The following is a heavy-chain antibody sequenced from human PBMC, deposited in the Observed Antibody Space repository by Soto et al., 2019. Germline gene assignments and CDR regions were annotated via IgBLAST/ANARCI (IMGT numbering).Heavy chain of an antibody. CDR1: GGSFSGYY. V-gene: IGHV4-34*01. CDR3: ARVLIAGVTTD. J-gene: IGHJ4*02. CDR2: SNHVGNT. D-gene: IGHD5-18*01. Sequence: QVQLQQWGAGLLKPSETLSLTCAVYGGSFSGYYWSWNRQPPGKGLEWIGESNHVGNTNYNPSLKSRVTMSVDPSKNQFSLRLSSVTAADTAVYYCARVLIAGVTTDWGQGTLVLVSS.